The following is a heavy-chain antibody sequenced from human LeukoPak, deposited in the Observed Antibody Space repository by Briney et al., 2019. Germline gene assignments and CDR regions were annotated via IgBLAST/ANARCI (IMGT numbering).Heavy chain of an antibody. Sequence: ASVKVSCKVSGYTLTELSMHWVRQAPGKGLEWMGGFDPEDGETIYAQKFQGRVTMTTDTSTSTAYMELRSLRSDDTAVYYCARVGYMVATRMIDYWGQGTLVTVSS. V-gene: IGHV1-24*01. CDR3: ARVGYMVATRMIDY. J-gene: IGHJ4*02. CDR2: FDPEDGET. CDR1: GYTLTELS. D-gene: IGHD5-12*01.